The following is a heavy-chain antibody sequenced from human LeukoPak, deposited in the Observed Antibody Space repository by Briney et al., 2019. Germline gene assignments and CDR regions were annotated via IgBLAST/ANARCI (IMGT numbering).Heavy chain of an antibody. V-gene: IGHV3-64*01. Sequence: GGSLRLSCAASGFTFSDYYMNWVRQAPGKGLEFVSIIDSNGGNTFYANSVKGRFTISRDNSKNTLYLQMASLRPEDMAMYYCARSRDGYNVVDYWGQGTLVTVSS. J-gene: IGHJ4*02. CDR2: IDSNGGNT. CDR1: GFTFSDYY. D-gene: IGHD5-24*01. CDR3: ARSRDGYNVVDY.